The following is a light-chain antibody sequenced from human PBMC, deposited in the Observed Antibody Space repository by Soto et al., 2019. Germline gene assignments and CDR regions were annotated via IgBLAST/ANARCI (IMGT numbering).Light chain of an antibody. J-gene: IGKJ2*01. CDR2: GTS. V-gene: IGKV3-15*01. CDR3: QQYNNCPYT. Sequence: EILMTQSPVTLSVSPGERAAISCRASQSVGSNFAWYQQRPGQAPRVLIYGTSTRATGVPARFSGSGSGTEFTLTISSLQSEDFAVYYCQQYNNCPYTFGQGTRLEIK. CDR1: QSVGSN.